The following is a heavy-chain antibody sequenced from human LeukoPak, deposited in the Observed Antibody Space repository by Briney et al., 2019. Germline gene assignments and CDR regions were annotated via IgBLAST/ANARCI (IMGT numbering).Heavy chain of an antibody. J-gene: IGHJ6*02. CDR1: GGTFSSYA. Sequence: GASVKVSCKASGGTFSSYAISWVRQAPGQGLEWMGGIIPIFGTANYAQKFQGRVTITEDESTSTAYMELSSLRSEDTAVYYCARDSRYYDFWSGYYTSYYYYGMDVCGQGATVTVSS. CDR3: ARDSRYYDFWSGYYTSYYYYGMDV. D-gene: IGHD3-3*01. V-gene: IGHV1-69*13. CDR2: IIPIFGTA.